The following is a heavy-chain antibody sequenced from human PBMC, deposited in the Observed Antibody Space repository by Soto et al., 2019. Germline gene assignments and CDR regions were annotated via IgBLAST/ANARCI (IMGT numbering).Heavy chain of an antibody. J-gene: IGHJ6*03. CDR3: ARGMEVTYYYYYYMDV. CDR1: GGSISSYY. V-gene: IGHV4-59*01. Sequence: TSETLSLTCTVSGGSISSYYWSWIRQPPGKGLEWIGYIYYSGSTNYNPSLKSRVTISVDTSKNQFSLKLSSVTAADTAVYYCARGMEVTYYYYYYMDVWGKGTTVTVSS. D-gene: IGHD2-21*02. CDR2: IYYSGST.